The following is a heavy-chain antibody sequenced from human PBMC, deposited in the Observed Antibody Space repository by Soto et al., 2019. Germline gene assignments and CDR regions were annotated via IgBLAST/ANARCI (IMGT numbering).Heavy chain of an antibody. Sequence: SETLSLTCAVYGGSFTGCYWSWIRQRPAKGLDRIGEINHSESTNYNPSLTRRVTISVDTSKNQISLKLSSVSAADTAVYYCVRFPLSLRGAKNAFDICGQGTMLTVSS. J-gene: IGHJ3*02. CDR2: INHSEST. V-gene: IGHV4-34*01. CDR3: VRFPLSLRGAKNAFDI. D-gene: IGHD3-10*01. CDR1: GGSFTGCY.